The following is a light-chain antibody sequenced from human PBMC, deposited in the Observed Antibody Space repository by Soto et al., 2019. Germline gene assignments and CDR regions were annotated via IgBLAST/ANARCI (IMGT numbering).Light chain of an antibody. J-gene: IGKJ2*01. CDR1: QSVSNNY. V-gene: IGKV3-20*01. CDR3: HQYGSSPPYT. Sequence: EGVLTQSPGTLSLSPGERATLSCRASQSVSNNYFAWYQQKPGQAPRLLIFGSSDRATGIPDRFSGSGSGTDFTLTISRLEPEDFAVYYCHQYGSSPPYTFDQGTKLEIK. CDR2: GSS.